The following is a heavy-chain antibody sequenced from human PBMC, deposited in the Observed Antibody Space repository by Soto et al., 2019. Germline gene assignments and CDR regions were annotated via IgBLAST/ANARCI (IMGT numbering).Heavy chain of an antibody. D-gene: IGHD4-17*01. Sequence: GESLKISCKGSGYNFNNYWIAWVRQLPGKGLEWMGIIFPGDSDSVYSPSFQGQVTISVDKSISTVYLQWSGLKASDTAIYYCATQIGPHGVSRYFDSWGQGTLVTVPQ. J-gene: IGHJ4*02. CDR2: IFPGDSDS. V-gene: IGHV5-51*01. CDR1: GYNFNNYW. CDR3: ATQIGPHGVSRYFDS.